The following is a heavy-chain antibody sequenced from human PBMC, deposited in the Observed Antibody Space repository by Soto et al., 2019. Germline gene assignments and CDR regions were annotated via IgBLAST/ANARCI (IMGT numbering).Heavy chain of an antibody. CDR1: GGSISSYY. CDR2: IYYSGST. Sequence: QVQLQESGPGLVKPSETLSLTCTVSGGSISSYYWSWIRQPPGKGLEWIGYIYYSGSTNYNPSLKSRVTISVDTSKNQFSLKLSSVTAADTAVYYCARVSSRQLVGAFDIWGQGTMVTVSS. J-gene: IGHJ3*02. CDR3: ARVSSRQLVGAFDI. V-gene: IGHV4-59*01. D-gene: IGHD6-6*01.